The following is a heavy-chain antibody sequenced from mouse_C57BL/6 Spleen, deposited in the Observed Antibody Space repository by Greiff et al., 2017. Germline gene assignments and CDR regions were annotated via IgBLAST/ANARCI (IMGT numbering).Heavy chain of an antibody. CDR2: IDPEDGET. V-gene: IGHV14-2*01. J-gene: IGHJ1*03. D-gene: IGHD2-4*01. Sequence: VQLKQSGAELVKPGASVKLSCTASGFNIKDCYMHWLKRRTGQGLEWIGRIDPEDGETKYAPKFQGKATITADTSSNPAYLQLSGLTAEDTAVYYCAGNYDYGGGDWYFDVWGTGTTVTVSS. CDR1: GFNIKDCY. CDR3: AGNYDYGGGDWYFDV.